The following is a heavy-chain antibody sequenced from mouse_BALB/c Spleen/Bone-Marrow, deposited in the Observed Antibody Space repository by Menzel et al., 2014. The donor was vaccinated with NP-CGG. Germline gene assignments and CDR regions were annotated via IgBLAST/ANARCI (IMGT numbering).Heavy chain of an antibody. CDR1: GFSLTRNG. CDR3: DKGGISTVWYFDV. V-gene: IGHV2-5*01. CDR2: IWSVGST. Sequence: VQLQQPGPGLVQPSQSLSITCTVSGFSLTRNGVHWVRQSPGKGLEWLGVIWSVGSTDYNEAFMSRLGITKDNAKSQVFFKMISLKGDATDISDCDKGGISTVWYFDVWGAGTTVTVSS. D-gene: IGHD1-1*01. J-gene: IGHJ1*01.